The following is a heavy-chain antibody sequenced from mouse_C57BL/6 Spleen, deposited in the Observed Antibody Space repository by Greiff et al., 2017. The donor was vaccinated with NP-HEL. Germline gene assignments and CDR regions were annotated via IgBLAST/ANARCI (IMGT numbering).Heavy chain of an antibody. CDR3: TTRVAGVWAMDY. CDR1: GFNIKDDY. J-gene: IGHJ4*01. CDR2: IDPENGDT. Sequence: VQLQQSGAELVRPGASVKLSCTASGFNIKDDYMHWVKQRPEQGLEWIGWIDPENGDTEYASKFQGKATITADTSSNPAYLQLSSLTSEDTAVYYCTTRVAGVWAMDYWGQGTSVTVSS. D-gene: IGHD2-10*02. V-gene: IGHV14-4*01.